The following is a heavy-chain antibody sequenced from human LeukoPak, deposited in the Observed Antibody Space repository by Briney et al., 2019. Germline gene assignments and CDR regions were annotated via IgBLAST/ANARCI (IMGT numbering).Heavy chain of an antibody. CDR2: INHSGST. CDR1: GGSFSGYY. Sequence: SETLSLTCAVYGGSFSGYYWSWIRQPPGKGLEWIGEINHSGSTNYNPSLKSRVTISVDTSKNQFSLKLSSVTAADTAVYYCARGRIAAVAGTGYWGQGTLDTVSS. J-gene: IGHJ4*02. V-gene: IGHV4-34*01. CDR3: ARGRIAAVAGTGY. D-gene: IGHD6-19*01.